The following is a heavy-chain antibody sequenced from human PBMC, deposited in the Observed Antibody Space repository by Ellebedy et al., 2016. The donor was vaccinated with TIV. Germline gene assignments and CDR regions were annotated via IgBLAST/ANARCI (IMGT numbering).Heavy chain of an antibody. CDR1: GGSISSSSYY. J-gene: IGHJ4*02. Sequence: SETLSLXXTVSGGSISSSSYYWGWIRQPPGKGLEWIGSIYYSGSTYYNPSLKSRVTISVDTSKNQFSLKLRSVAAADTAVYYCARGQGRRKATDYWGQGTLVTVSS. V-gene: IGHV4-39*07. CDR3: ARGQGRRKATDY. CDR2: IYYSGST. D-gene: IGHD5-12*01.